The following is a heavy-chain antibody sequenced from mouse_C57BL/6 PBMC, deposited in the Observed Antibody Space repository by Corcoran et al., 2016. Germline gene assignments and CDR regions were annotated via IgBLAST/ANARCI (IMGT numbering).Heavy chain of an antibody. CDR1: GYTFTDYN. D-gene: IGHD1-1*01. CDR3: ASRRIYHPYFDV. Sequence: EVQLQQSGPELVKPGASVKIPCKASGYTFTDYNMDWVKQSHGKSLEWIGDINPNNGGTIYNQKFKGKATLTVDKSSSTAYMELRSLTSEDTAVYYCASRRIYHPYFDVWGTGTTVTVSS. V-gene: IGHV1-18*01. J-gene: IGHJ1*03. CDR2: INPNNGGT.